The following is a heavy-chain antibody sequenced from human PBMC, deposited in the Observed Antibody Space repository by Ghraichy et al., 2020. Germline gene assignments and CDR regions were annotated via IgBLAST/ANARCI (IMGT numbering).Heavy chain of an antibody. CDR2: ISTSSGTV. J-gene: IGHJ4*02. CDR3: ARVGVDSAYTTLDY. D-gene: IGHD5-12*01. CDR1: GFAFSSCG. Sequence: LSLTCAASGFAFSSCGMNWVRQAPGKRLEWVSYISTSSGTVFYADSVKGRFTISRDNAKNSLFLQMNSLRDEDTAVYYCARVGVDSAYTTLDYWGQGTLVTVSS. V-gene: IGHV3-48*02.